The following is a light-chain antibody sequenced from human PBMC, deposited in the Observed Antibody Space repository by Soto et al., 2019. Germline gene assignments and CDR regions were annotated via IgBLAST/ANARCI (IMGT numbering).Light chain of an antibody. Sequence: EIVMTQSPATLSVSPGERATLSCRASQSVSRNLAWYQQKPGQPPRLLIYEASNRATGVPARFGGSGSGTEFTLTISGLQSEDFEVYYCQQYGDWPPDTFGQGTKVEI. CDR2: EAS. V-gene: IGKV3-15*01. CDR3: QQYGDWPPDT. CDR1: QSVSRN. J-gene: IGKJ2*01.